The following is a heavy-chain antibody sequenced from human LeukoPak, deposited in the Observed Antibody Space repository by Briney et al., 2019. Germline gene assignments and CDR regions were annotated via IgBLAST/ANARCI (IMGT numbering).Heavy chain of an antibody. CDR3: ARDQTSYGSGSLWFDP. CDR2: IYYSGGT. V-gene: IGHV4-59*01. Sequence: SETLSLTCTVSGGSISSYYWSWIRQPPGKGLEWIGYIYYSGGTNYNPSLKSRVTISVDTSKNQFSLKLSFVTAADTAVYYCARDQTSYGSGSLWFDPWGQGTLVTVSS. D-gene: IGHD3-10*01. CDR1: GGSISSYY. J-gene: IGHJ5*02.